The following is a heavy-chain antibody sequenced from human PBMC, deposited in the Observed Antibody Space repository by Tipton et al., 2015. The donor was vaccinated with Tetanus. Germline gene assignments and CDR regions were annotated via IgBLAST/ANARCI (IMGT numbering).Heavy chain of an antibody. CDR3: AKGITGTWWGDYGMDV. D-gene: IGHD1-7*01. J-gene: IGHJ6*02. V-gene: IGHV3-23*01. CDR2: ISGSGGST. Sequence: GSLRLSCAASGFTFSSYAMSWVRQAPGKGLEWVSAISGSGGSTYYADSVKGRFTISRDNSKNTLYLQMNSLRAEDTAVYYCAKGITGTWWGDYGMDVWGQGTTVTVSS. CDR1: GFTFSSYA.